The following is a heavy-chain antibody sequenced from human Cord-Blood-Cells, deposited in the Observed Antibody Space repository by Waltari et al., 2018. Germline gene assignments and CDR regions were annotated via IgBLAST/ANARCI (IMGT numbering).Heavy chain of an antibody. J-gene: IGHJ6*03. V-gene: IGHV2-5*01. D-gene: IGHD1-26*01. Sequence: QITLKESGPTLVKPTQTLTLTCTFSGFSLSTSGVGVGWIRQPPGKALEWLALIYWNDDKRYSPSLKSRLTITKDTYKNQVVLTMTNMDPVDTATYYCAHAYSGSYYYYYYYMDVWGKGTTVTVSS. CDR1: GFSLSTSGVG. CDR3: AHAYSGSYYYYYYYMDV. CDR2: IYWNDDK.